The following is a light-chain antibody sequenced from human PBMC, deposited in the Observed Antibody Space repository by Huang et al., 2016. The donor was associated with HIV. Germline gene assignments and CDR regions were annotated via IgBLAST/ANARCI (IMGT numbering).Light chain of an antibody. CDR3: QQYYGTPT. Sequence: DIRVTQSPSSLSTSVGDRVTITRRASQAISNSLAWYQQRPGKPPKRLVHSASTLEDGVPSRFSGSGSGADYTLTVSSQQPEDFATYYCQQYYGTPTFGLGTRVEIK. J-gene: IGKJ1*01. CDR2: SAS. V-gene: IGKV1-NL1*01. CDR1: QAISNS.